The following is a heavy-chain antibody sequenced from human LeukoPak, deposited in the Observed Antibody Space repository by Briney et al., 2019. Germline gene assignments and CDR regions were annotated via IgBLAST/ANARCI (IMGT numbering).Heavy chain of an antibody. J-gene: IGHJ6*02. D-gene: IGHD3-3*01. CDR2: IYYSGST. V-gene: IGHV4-30-4*01. CDR3: ARVKGYYDFWSGQNYGMDV. Sequence: ASETLSLTCTVSGGSISSGDYYWSWIRQPPGKGLEWIGDIYYSGSTYYNPSLKSRVTISVDTSKNQFSLKLSSVTAADTAVYYCARVKGYYDFWSGQNYGMDVWGQGTTVTVSS. CDR1: GGSISSGDYY.